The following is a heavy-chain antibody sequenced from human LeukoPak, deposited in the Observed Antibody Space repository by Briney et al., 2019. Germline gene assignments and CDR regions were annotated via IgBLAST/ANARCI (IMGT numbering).Heavy chain of an antibody. CDR1: GYTFTSYG. J-gene: IGHJ4*02. CDR3: ATSIAAAGTKIYYFDY. D-gene: IGHD6-13*01. CDR2: ISAYNGNT. V-gene: IGHV1-18*01. Sequence: ASVKVSCKASGYTFTSYGISWVRQAPGQGLEWMGWISAYNGNTNYAQKLQGRVTMTTDTSTSTAYMELRGLRSDDTAVYYCATSIAAAGTKIYYFDYWGQGTLVTVSS.